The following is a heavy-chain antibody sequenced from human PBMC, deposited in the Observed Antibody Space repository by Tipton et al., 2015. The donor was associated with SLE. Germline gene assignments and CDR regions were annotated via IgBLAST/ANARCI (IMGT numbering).Heavy chain of an antibody. V-gene: IGHV4-4*07. J-gene: IGHJ4*02. CDR3: ASTLRVSYFDN. CDR1: GGSINTYY. CDR2: IYTSGDT. Sequence: LRLSCTVSGGSINTYYWSWIRQPAGKGLEWIGRIYTSGDTDYNSSLKSRVTMSVDPPKSQFSLKLSSVTAADTAVYYCASTLRVSYFDNWGQGTLVTVSS. D-gene: IGHD3-16*01.